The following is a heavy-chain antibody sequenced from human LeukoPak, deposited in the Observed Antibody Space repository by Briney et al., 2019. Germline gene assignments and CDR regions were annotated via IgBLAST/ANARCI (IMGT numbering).Heavy chain of an antibody. D-gene: IGHD3-9*01. CDR2: IYHSGST. CDR1: GGSISSYY. V-gene: IGHV4-59*12. Sequence: PSETLSLTCTVSGGSISSYYWTWIRQPPGKGLEWIGYIYHSGSTYYNPSLKSRVTISVDRSKNQFSLKLSSVTAADTAVYYCARGYYDILTGYYRPTYYFDYWGQGTLVTVSS. CDR3: ARGYYDILTGYYRPTYYFDY. J-gene: IGHJ4*02.